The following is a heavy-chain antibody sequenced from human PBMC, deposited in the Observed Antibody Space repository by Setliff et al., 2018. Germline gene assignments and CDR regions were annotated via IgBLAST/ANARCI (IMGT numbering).Heavy chain of an antibody. CDR3: ARAPQYTNYWYTLSWFDP. CDR2: ISYSGAT. Sequence: PSETLSLTCTVSGGSISSYSWSWIRQPPGKGLQWIGYISYSGATNYNPSLKSRVTISLDTSKNQFSLKLASMTAADTAIYYCARAPQYTNYWYTLSWFDPWGQGTLVTVSS. V-gene: IGHV4-59*12. D-gene: IGHD2-8*02. J-gene: IGHJ5*02. CDR1: GGSISSYS.